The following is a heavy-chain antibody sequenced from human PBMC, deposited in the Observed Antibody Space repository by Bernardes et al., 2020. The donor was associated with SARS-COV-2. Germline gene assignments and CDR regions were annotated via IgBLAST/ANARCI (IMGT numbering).Heavy chain of an antibody. CDR2: INYSGST. J-gene: IGHJ2*01. CDR3: ERAVWGIWYFDH. D-gene: IGHD3-16*01. V-gene: IGHV4-34*03. CDR1: GGSLSGYY. Sequence: SETLSLTCAVYGGSLSGYYWNWIRQSPGKGLEWIGEINYSGSTNYNPSLKSRVTISVDTSKNQFSLNLSYVTAADTAVYYWERAVWGIWYFDHWGRGTLVTVSS.